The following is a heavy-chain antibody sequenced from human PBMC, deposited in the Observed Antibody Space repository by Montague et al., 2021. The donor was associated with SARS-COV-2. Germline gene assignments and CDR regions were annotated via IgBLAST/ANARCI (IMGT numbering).Heavy chain of an antibody. D-gene: IGHD6-13*01. J-gene: IGHJ4*02. CDR2: IKQDGSEK. CDR1: GFTFSSYW. CDR3: VRVPSSSWYFDY. V-gene: IGHV3-7*01. Sequence: SLRLSCAASGFTFSSYWMSWVRQAPGKGLEWVANIKQDGSEKYYVDSVKGRFTISRDNAKNSLYLQMNSLRAEDTAVYYCVRVPSSSWYFDYWGQGTLVTVSS.